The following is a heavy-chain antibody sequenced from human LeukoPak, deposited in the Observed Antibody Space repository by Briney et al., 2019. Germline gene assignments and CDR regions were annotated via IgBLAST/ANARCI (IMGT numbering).Heavy chain of an antibody. D-gene: IGHD3-16*02. Sequence: PSETLSLTCTVSGGSISSSSYYWGWIRQPPGKGLEWIGSIYYSGSTYYNPSLKSRVTMSVDTSKNQFSLKLSSVTAADTAVYYCARVRAFKLGQGIYDYVWGSYRSGASEGLYFDYWGQGTLVTVSS. CDR2: IYYSGST. CDR1: GGSISSSSYY. V-gene: IGHV4-39*07. J-gene: IGHJ4*02. CDR3: ARVRAFKLGQGIYDYVWGSYRSGASEGLYFDY.